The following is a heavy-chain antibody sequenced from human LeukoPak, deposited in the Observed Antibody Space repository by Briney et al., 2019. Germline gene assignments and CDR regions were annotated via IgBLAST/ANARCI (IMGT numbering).Heavy chain of an antibody. CDR3: ARGIVVVPAALYVGYYYGMDV. D-gene: IGHD2-2*01. Sequence: PGGSLRLSCAASGFTFNTYTMNWVRQAPGKGLEWVSYISGSSGIIDYADSVRGRFTISRDNSKNTLYLQMNSLRAEDTAVYYCARGIVVVPAALYVGYYYGMDVWGQGTTVTVSS. CDR1: GFTFNTYT. V-gene: IGHV3-48*01. J-gene: IGHJ6*02. CDR2: ISGSSGII.